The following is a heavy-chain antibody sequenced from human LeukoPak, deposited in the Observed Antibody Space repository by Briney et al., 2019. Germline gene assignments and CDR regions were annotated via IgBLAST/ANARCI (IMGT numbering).Heavy chain of an antibody. J-gene: IGHJ4*02. D-gene: IGHD3-22*01. CDR1: GGSISSYY. CDR2: IYTSGST. CDR3: AALYYYDSSGYLLDY. Sequence: SETLSLTCTVSGGSISSYYCSWIRQSPGKGLEWIGRIYTSGSTNYNPSLKSRVTMSVDTSKNQFSLKLSSVTAADTAVYYCAALYYYDSSGYLLDYWGQGTLVTVSS. V-gene: IGHV4-4*07.